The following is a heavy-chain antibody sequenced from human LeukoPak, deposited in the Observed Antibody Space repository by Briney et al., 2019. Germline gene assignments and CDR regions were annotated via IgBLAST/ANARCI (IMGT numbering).Heavy chain of an antibody. Sequence: GSPRLSCAASGFTFSSYGMHWVRQAPGKGLEWIGNIFYSGSTYYTPSLRSRVTISLDTSRNQFSLKLNSVTAADTAVYYCAKSNGYGLVDIWGQGTMVTVSS. J-gene: IGHJ3*02. CDR3: AKSNGYGLVDI. CDR2: IFYSGST. V-gene: IGHV4-59*03. D-gene: IGHD3-10*01. CDR1: GFTFSSYG.